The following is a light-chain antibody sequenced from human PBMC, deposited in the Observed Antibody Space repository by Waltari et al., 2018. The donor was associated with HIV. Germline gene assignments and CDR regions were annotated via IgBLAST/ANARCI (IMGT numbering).Light chain of an antibody. Sequence: SSHLTQPPSVSVSPGQTASITCPGDACPTPFAYRYQKKTVQAPVLVLHRDTERPSGIPGRFSGSSSGTTVTLTISGVQAEDEADYYCQSADTSASFMIFGGGTRLTVL. V-gene: IGLV3-25*03. J-gene: IGLJ2*01. CDR2: RDT. CDR1: ACPTPF. CDR3: QSADTSASFMI.